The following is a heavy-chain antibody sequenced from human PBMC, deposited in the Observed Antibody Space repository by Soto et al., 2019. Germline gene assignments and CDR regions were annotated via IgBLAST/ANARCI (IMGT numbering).Heavy chain of an antibody. CDR1: GFTFSSYN. J-gene: IGHJ6*03. CDR3: AGGGIMYGDYRSMDV. D-gene: IGHD4-17*01. Sequence: EVQLVESGGGLVKPGGSLRLSCAASGFTFSSYNMNWVRQAPGKGLEWVSSLSGSSSYIYYADSVKGRFTISRDNAKNSLYLQMNSLRAEDTAVYYCAGGGIMYGDYRSMDVWGKGTTVTVSS. V-gene: IGHV3-21*01. CDR2: LSGSSSYI.